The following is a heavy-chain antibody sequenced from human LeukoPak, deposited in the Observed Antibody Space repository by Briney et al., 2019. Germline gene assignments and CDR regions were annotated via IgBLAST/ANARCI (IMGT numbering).Heavy chain of an antibody. CDR1: GYTFTGYY. D-gene: IGHD3-22*01. CDR3: ARDHYYDSSGSDHTEYFQH. V-gene: IGHV1-2*02. Sequence: ASVKVSCKASGYTFTGYYMHWVRQAPGQGLAWMGWINPNSGGTNYAQKFQGRVTMTRDTSISTAYMELSRLRSDDTAVYYCARDHYYDSSGSDHTEYFQHWGQGTLVTVSS. J-gene: IGHJ1*01. CDR2: INPNSGGT.